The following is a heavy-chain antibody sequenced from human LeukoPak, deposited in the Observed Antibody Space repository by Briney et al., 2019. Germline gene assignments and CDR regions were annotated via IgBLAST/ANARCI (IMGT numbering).Heavy chain of an antibody. CDR3: ARRREYGDYWYFDL. D-gene: IGHD4-17*01. CDR2: IYYSGST. V-gene: IGHV4-59*08. CDR1: GGSISSYY. Sequence: PSETPSLTCTVSGGSISSYYWSWIRQPPGKGLEWIGYIYYSGSTNYNPSLKSRVTISVDTSKNQFSLKLSSVTAADTAVYYCARRREYGDYWYFDLWGRGTLVTVSS. J-gene: IGHJ2*01.